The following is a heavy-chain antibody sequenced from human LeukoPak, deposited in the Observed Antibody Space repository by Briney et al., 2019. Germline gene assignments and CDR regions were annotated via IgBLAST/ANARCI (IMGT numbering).Heavy chain of an antibody. CDR2: ISAYNGNT. CDR3: ARDEGYDNVWGTNRPGWLDP. V-gene: IGHV1-18*01. CDR1: GYTFTFYG. Sequence: ASVNVSCKAFGYTFTFYGISWVRQAPGQGLEWMGWISAYNGNTKYAQKFQGRVTMTTDTFTSTAYMELRSLKSDDTAVYYCARDEGYDNVWGTNRPGWLDPWGQGTLVTVSS. D-gene: IGHD3-16*01. J-gene: IGHJ5*02.